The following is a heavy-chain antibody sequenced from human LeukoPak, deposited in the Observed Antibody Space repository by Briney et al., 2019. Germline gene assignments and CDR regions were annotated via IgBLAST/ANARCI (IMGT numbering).Heavy chain of an antibody. CDR3: ARERRGMTQLDY. Sequence: SQTLSLTCTVSGGSISSGDYYWSWIRQPPGKGLEWIGYIYYSGITYYNPSLKSRVTISVDTSKNQFSLKLRSVTAADTAVYYCARERRGMTQLDYWGQGTLVTVSP. CDR2: IYYSGIT. CDR1: GGSISSGDYY. V-gene: IGHV4-30-4*01. J-gene: IGHJ4*02.